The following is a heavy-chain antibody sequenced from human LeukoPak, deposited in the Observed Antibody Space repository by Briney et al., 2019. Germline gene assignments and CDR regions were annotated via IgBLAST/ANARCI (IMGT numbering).Heavy chain of an antibody. CDR2: ISTHSGDT. J-gene: IGHJ4*02. V-gene: IGHV1-18*01. D-gene: IGHD3-22*01. CDR1: DYSFIYYG. CDR3: ARVEYSSGRGDY. Sequence: ASVTVSCTSGDYSFIYYGLTWVRQAPGQGRVWRWWISTHSGDTNYAQNFQGRVTLTRDTSTSTAYMDLNNLTPDDTAVYYCARVEYSSGRGDYWGQGTVVTVSS.